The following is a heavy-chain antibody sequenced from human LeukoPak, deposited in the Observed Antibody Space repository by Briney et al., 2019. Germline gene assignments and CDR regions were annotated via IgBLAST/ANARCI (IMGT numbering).Heavy chain of an antibody. CDR1: GGPISSGGFH. D-gene: IGHD3-16*01. J-gene: IGHJ4*02. V-gene: IGHV4-31*03. Sequence: SETLSLTCTVSGGPISSGGFHWSWIRQHPGKGLEWIGYIHGSGTTHFNPSLKSRVTISADTTKNQFSLKLNSVTAADTAVYYCARDKGSYGHFDYWGQGLLVTVSS. CDR2: IHGSGTT. CDR3: ARDKGSYGHFDY.